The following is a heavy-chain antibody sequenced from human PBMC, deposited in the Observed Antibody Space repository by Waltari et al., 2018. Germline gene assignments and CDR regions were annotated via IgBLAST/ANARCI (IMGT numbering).Heavy chain of an antibody. V-gene: IGHV3-30*02. CDR2: IRYDGSNK. CDR1: GFTFSSYG. Sequence: QVQLVESGGGVVQPGGSLRLSCAASGFTFSSYGMHWVRQAPGKGLGWVAFIRYDGSNKYYADSVKGRFTISRDNSKNTLYLQMNSLRAEDTAVYYCAKDLTRQWLESPFDYWGQGTLVTVSS. D-gene: IGHD6-19*01. J-gene: IGHJ4*02. CDR3: AKDLTRQWLESPFDY.